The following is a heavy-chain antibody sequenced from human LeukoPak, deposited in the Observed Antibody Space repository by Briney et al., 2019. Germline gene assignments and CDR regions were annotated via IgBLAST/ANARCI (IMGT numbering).Heavy chain of an antibody. J-gene: IGHJ4*02. Sequence: GSLRLSCAASGFTFSSYAMSWVRQAPGKGLEWVSAISGSGGSTYYADSVKGRFTISRDNSKNTLYLQMNSLRAEDTAVYYCAKSPSGILTGYYPYHFDYWGQGTLVTVSS. CDR1: GFTFSSYA. V-gene: IGHV3-23*01. CDR3: AKSPSGILTGYYPYHFDY. CDR2: ISGSGGST. D-gene: IGHD3-9*01.